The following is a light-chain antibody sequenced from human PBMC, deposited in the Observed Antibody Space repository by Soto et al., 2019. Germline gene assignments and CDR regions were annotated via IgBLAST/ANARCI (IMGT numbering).Light chain of an antibody. CDR2: AAS. CDR3: QQYYSYPFI. Sequence: AIRMTQSPSSFSASTGDRVTITCRASQDIRSYLAWYQQKPGKAPKLLIYAASTLQSGVPSRFSGSGSGTDFTLTISFLQSEDFAVYYCQQYYSYPFIFGPGTKVDVK. CDR1: QDIRSY. J-gene: IGKJ3*01. V-gene: IGKV1-8*01.